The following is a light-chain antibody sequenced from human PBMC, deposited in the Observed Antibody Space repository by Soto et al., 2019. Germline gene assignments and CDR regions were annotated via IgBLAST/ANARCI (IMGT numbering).Light chain of an antibody. CDR1: QGISSW. Sequence: DIQMTQSPSSVSASVGDRVTITCRASQGISSWVAWYQQKPGKAPKLLIYAASSLQSGVPSRFSGSASWTDFTRTISSLQPEDFATYYCQQANSFPALTFGGGTKVEIK. V-gene: IGKV1-12*01. J-gene: IGKJ4*01. CDR3: QQANSFPALT. CDR2: AAS.